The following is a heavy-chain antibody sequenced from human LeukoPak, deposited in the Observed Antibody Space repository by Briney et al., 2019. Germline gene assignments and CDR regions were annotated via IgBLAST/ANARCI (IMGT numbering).Heavy chain of an antibody. V-gene: IGHV3-48*04. CDR3: TRGFDVSDY. D-gene: IGHD3-16*01. Sequence: GGSLRLSCAASGFTFSDYSMNWVRQAPGKGLEWVSYISSSGGTMYYADSVRGRFTISRDNAKNSLYLQMNSLRVEDTAMYYCTRGFDVSDYWGQGTVVTVSS. CDR1: GFTFSDYS. CDR2: ISSSGGTM. J-gene: IGHJ4*02.